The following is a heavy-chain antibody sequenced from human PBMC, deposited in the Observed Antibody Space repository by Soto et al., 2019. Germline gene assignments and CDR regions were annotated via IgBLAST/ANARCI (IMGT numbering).Heavy chain of an antibody. V-gene: IGHV4-59*01. CDR3: ARADPDASVGY. CDR2: ISYSGST. D-gene: IGHD2-15*01. Sequence: SETLFRTSPVSGGSLSSYFWTWLRQSPGRGLEWIGYISYSGSTYYNPSLKSRVTISADTSKNQFSLRMNSMIAADTAVYYCARADPDASVGYWGQGTLVTVSS. J-gene: IGHJ4*02. CDR1: GGSLSSYF.